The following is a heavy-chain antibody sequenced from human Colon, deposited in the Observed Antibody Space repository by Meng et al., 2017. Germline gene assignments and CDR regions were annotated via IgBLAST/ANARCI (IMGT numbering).Heavy chain of an antibody. CDR2: IRARGFGGTT. CDR1: GFIVGDYA. CDR3: ARERGTITRVRGAVDY. D-gene: IGHD3-10*01. J-gene: IGHJ4*02. Sequence: SLRLSCSASGFIVGDYAMAWFRQAPGKGLEWVGFIRARGFGGTTEYAESAKSRLFISRDDSKSTTYLQMSSLKNEDTAFYYCARERGTITRVRGAVDYWGQGTLVTVSS. V-gene: IGHV3-49*03.